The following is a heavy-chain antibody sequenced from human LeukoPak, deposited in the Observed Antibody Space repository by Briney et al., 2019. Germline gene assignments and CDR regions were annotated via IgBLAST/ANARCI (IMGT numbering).Heavy chain of an antibody. D-gene: IGHD3-22*01. V-gene: IGHV1-8*01. CDR3: ARGRGSDYYDSSGYGD. CDR1: GYTFTSYD. Sequence: ASVKVSCKASGYTFTSYDINWVRQATGQGLEWMGWMNPNSGNTGYAQKFQGRVTMTRNTSISTAYMELSSLRSEDTAVYYRARGRGSDYYDSSGYGDWGQGTLVTVSS. CDR2: MNPNSGNT. J-gene: IGHJ4*02.